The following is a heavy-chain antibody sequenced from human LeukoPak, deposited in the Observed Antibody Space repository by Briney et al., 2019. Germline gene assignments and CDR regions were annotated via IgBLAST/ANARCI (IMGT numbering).Heavy chain of an antibody. CDR3: ARGQGTVTTH. V-gene: IGHV4-34*01. Sequence: PSETLSLTCAGYGGSFSGYYWSWIRHPPGQGLEWIGEINHSGSANYNPSIKSRVTISLDTSKKQFSLKMSSVTAADTAVYYCARGQGTVTTHWGQGTLVTVSS. D-gene: IGHD4-17*01. CDR1: GGSFSGYY. CDR2: INHSGSA. J-gene: IGHJ4*02.